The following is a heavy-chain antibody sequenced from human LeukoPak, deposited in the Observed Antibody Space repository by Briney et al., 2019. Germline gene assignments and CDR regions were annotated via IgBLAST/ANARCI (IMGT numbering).Heavy chain of an antibody. Sequence: HPGGSLRLSCAASGFTFSSYAMSWVRQAPGKGLEWVSAISGSGGSTYYADCVKGRFTISRDKSKNTLYLQINSLRAEDTAVYDCAPHSPGIAVAGSSYYFDCWGQGALVT. CDR1: GFTFSSYA. D-gene: IGHD6-19*01. CDR2: ISGSGGST. V-gene: IGHV3-23*01. CDR3: APHSPGIAVAGSSYYFDC. J-gene: IGHJ4*02.